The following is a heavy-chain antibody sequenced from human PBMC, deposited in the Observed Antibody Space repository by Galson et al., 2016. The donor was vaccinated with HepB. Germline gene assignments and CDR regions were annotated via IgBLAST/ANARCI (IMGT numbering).Heavy chain of an antibody. CDR1: GYTFTSYY. D-gene: IGHD3-10*01. CDR3: ARATPTYYYGSGSYLRGGSCFDY. J-gene: IGHJ4*02. Sequence: SVKVSCKASGYTFTSYYMHWVRQAPGQGLEWMGIINPSGGSTSYAQKFQGRVTMTRDTSTSTVYMALSSLRSEDTAVYYCARATPTYYYGSGSYLRGGSCFDYWGQGTLVTVSS. V-gene: IGHV1-46*01. CDR2: INPSGGST.